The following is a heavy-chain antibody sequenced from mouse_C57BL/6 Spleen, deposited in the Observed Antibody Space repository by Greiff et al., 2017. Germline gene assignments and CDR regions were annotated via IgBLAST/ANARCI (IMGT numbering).Heavy chain of an antibody. V-gene: IGHV1-61*01. D-gene: IGHD3-2*02. CDR3: AREGQLRSFAY. CDR2: IYPSDSET. CDR1: GYTFTSYW. Sequence: VQLQQPGAELVRPGSSVKLSCKASGYTFTSYWMDWVKQRPGQGLEWIGNIYPSDSETNYNQKFKDKATLTVDKSSSTAYMQLSSLTSEDSAVYYCAREGQLRSFAYWGQGTLVTVSA. J-gene: IGHJ3*01.